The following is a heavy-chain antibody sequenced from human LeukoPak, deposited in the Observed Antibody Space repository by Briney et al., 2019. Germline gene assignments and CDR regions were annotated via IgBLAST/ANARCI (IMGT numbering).Heavy chain of an antibody. V-gene: IGHV1-18*01. Sequence: ASVKVSCKTSGYTFISHDITWVRQAPGQGLEWMGWISPFNGHTLYAQRVQGRVTMTTDTSTSTVSMELRSLRSDDTAVYYCARDFGSAAFDGAFDIWGQGTMVTVSS. CDR3: ARDFGSAAFDGAFDI. CDR2: ISPFNGHT. CDR1: GYTFISHD. D-gene: IGHD3-10*01. J-gene: IGHJ3*02.